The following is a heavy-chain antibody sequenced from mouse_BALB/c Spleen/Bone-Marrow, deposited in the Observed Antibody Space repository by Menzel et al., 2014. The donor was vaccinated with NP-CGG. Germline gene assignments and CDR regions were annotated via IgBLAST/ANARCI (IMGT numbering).Heavy chain of an antibody. Sequence: QVQLQQSGPELVKPGASVKISCKASGYAFSSSWMNWVKQRPGQGLEWIGRIFPGDGDTYYNGKFKGKATLTADKSSSTAYMQLSSLTCVDSAVYFCARSDGYRAMDYWGQGTSVTVSS. CDR2: IFPGDGDT. V-gene: IGHV1-82*01. CDR3: ARSDGYRAMDY. D-gene: IGHD2-3*01. J-gene: IGHJ4*01. CDR1: GYAFSSSW.